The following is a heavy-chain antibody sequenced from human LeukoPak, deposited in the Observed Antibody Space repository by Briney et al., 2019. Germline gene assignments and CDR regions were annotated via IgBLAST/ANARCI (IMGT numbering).Heavy chain of an antibody. V-gene: IGHV1-46*01. CDR3: ARDRAFIAAAGYYFDY. D-gene: IGHD6-13*01. J-gene: IGHJ4*02. CDR2: INPSGGST. CDR1: GYTFTSYY. Sequence: ASVKVSCKASGYTFTSYYMHWVRHAPGQGLEWMGIINPSGGSTSYAQKFQGRVTMTRDTSTSTVYMELSSLRSEDTAVYYCARDRAFIAAAGYYFDYWGQGTLVTVSS.